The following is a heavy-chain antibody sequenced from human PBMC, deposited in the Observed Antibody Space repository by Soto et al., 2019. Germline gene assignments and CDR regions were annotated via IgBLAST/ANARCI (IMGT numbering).Heavy chain of an antibody. D-gene: IGHD2-8*01. CDR1: GYTFTGYY. J-gene: IGHJ5*02. CDR3: ASAFYARFRWFDP. CDR2: INRNSGGT. V-gene: IGHV1-2*02. Sequence: QVQLVQSGAEVKKPGASVKVSCKASGYTFTGYYMHWVRQAPGQGLEWMGWINRNSGGTNYAQKFQGRVTMTRDTTISTAYMELSRLRSDDTAVYYCASAFYARFRWFDPWGQGTLVTVSS.